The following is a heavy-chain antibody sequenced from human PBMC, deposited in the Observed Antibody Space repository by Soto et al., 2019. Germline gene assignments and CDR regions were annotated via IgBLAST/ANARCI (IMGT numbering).Heavy chain of an antibody. V-gene: IGHV1-69*13. Sequence: SVKVSCKASGGTFSSYAISWVRQAPGQGLEWMGGIIPIFGTANYAQKFQGRVTITADESTSTAYMELSSLRSEDTAVYYCARHDCISSSCYYYYYYSMEVWGQGTTVTVSS. CDR3: ARHDCISSSCYYYYYYSMEV. J-gene: IGHJ6*02. CDR1: GGTFSSYA. CDR2: IIPIFGTA. D-gene: IGHD2-2*01.